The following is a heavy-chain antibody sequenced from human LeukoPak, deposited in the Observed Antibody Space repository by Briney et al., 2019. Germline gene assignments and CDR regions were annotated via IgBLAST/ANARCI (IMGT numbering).Heavy chain of an antibody. V-gene: IGHV3-48*01. Sequence: PGGSLRHSCAASGFSFTAYSMNWVRQAPGRGLEWISYIGPGGDIYYADSVTGRFTVSRDTANNLLYLQMNGLRVEDTGVYYCARRFDSWGQGTLVTVSS. CDR2: IGPGGDI. J-gene: IGHJ4*02. CDR3: ARRFDS. CDR1: GFSFTAYS.